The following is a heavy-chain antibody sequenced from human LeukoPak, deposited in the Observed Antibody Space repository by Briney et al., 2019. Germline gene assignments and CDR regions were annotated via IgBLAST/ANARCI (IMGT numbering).Heavy chain of an antibody. CDR2: INHSGST. D-gene: IGHD5-12*01. CDR1: GGSFSGYY. Sequence: SETLSLTCAVYGGSFSGYYLSWIRQPPGKGLEWIGEINHSGSTNYNPSLKSRVTLSVDTCKNQFSLKLTSVTPADTAVYYCERGRGLRRSFDYWGQGTLVTVSS. J-gene: IGHJ4*02. CDR3: ERGRGLRRSFDY. V-gene: IGHV4-34*01.